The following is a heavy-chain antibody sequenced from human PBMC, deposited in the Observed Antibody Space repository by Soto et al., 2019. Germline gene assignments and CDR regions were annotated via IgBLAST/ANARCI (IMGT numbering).Heavy chain of an antibody. CDR2: INPAGGTT. D-gene: IGHD2-21*02. CDR3: ALKVVTYYDN. Sequence: QVQLVQSGAEVKKPGASVRISCRASGYSFTSTYVHWVRQAPGQGPEWMGIINPAGGTTYYAQKFQRRLTIPSDTSTDTVFMDLNDLTSEDPAVYFCALKVVTYYDNWGQGTLLTVSS. V-gene: IGHV1-46*01. CDR1: GYSFTSTY. J-gene: IGHJ4*02.